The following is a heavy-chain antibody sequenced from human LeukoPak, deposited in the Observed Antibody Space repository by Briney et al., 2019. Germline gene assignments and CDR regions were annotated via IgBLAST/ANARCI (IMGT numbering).Heavy chain of an antibody. D-gene: IGHD5-18*01. Sequence: GGSLRLSCAASGFTFSDYYMSWIRQAPGKGLEWVSYISSSGSTIYYADSVKGRSTISRDNAKNSLYLQMNSLRAEDTAVYYCALESPPWIQSDAFDXXXXGTMVTVSS. CDR3: ALESPPWIQSDAFDX. J-gene: IGHJ3*02. V-gene: IGHV3-11*01. CDR1: GFTFSDYY. CDR2: ISSSGSTI.